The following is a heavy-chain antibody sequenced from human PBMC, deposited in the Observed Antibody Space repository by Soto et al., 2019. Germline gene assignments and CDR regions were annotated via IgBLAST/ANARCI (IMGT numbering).Heavy chain of an antibody. V-gene: IGHV3-73*01. CDR2: IRSRDSDYAT. D-gene: IGHD6-6*01. J-gene: IGHJ4*02. Sequence: EVQLVESGGGLVHPGGSLKLSCAVSGFTFSGSVMHWVRQAPGKGLEWLGRIRSRDSDYATSYAELVKGRVTISRDDSKNTAYLQVTSLKIEDTALYYCTTYGNSSKGFDYWGQGTLVTVSS. CDR1: GFTFSGSV. CDR3: TTYGNSSKGFDY.